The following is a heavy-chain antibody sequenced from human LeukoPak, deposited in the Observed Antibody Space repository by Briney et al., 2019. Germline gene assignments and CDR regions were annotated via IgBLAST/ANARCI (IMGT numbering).Heavy chain of an antibody. Sequence: SETLSLTCTVSGGSISSYYWSWIRQPAGKGLEWIGRIYTSGSTNYNPSLKSRVTMSVDTSKNQFSLKLSSVTAADTAVYYCARDGKDVLGYSYTMYVWGKGTTVTVSS. CDR3: ARDGKDVLGYSYTMYV. V-gene: IGHV4-4*07. CDR1: GGSISSYY. J-gene: IGHJ6*04. CDR2: IYTSGST. D-gene: IGHD5-18*01.